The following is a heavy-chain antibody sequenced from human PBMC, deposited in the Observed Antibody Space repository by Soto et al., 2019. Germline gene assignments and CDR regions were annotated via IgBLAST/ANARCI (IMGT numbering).Heavy chain of an antibody. CDR1: GFALSSSE. D-gene: IGHD3-22*01. V-gene: IGHV3-48*03. Sequence: GGSLRLSCAASGFALSSSEMNWVRLAPGKGLEWLSWISSTHTTTHYADSVKGRFTISRDNAKNTLYLQMNSLRAEDTAVYYCASSGYYLPFDYWGQGALVTVSS. J-gene: IGHJ4*02. CDR2: ISSTHTTT. CDR3: ASSGYYLPFDY.